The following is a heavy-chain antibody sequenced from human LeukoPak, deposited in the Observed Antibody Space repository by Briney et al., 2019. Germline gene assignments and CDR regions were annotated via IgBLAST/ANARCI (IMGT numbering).Heavy chain of an antibody. V-gene: IGHV4-34*01. CDR3: ARGGDGDYALFDY. J-gene: IGHJ4*02. D-gene: IGHD4-17*01. CDR2: INHSGST. Sequence: SETLSLTCAVYGGSFSGYYWSWIRQPPGKGLEWIGEINHSGSTNYNPSLKSRVTISVDTPKNQFSLKLSSVTAADTAVYYCARGGDGDYALFDYWGQGTLVTVSS. CDR1: GGSFSGYY.